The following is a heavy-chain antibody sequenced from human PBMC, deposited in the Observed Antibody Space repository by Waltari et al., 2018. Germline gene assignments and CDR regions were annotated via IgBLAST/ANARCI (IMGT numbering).Heavy chain of an antibody. CDR1: GYSISSGYY. CDR3: ARDYPPGVSSRNWFDP. J-gene: IGHJ5*02. Sequence: QVQLQESGPGLVKPSETLSLTCTVSGYSISSGYYWGWIRQPPGKGLEWIGSIYHSGSTYYNPSLKSRVTISVDTSKNQFSLKLSSVTAADTAVYYCARDYPPGVSSRNWFDPWGQGTLVTVSS. V-gene: IGHV4-38-2*02. CDR2: IYHSGST.